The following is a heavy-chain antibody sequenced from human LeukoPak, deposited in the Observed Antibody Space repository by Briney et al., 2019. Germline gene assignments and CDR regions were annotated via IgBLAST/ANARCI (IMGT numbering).Heavy chain of an antibody. J-gene: IGHJ6*04. CDR2: INSDGSST. CDR1: GFTFSSYW. Sequence: PGGSLRLSCAVSGFTFSSYWMRWVRHAPGKGLVWVSRINSDGSSTSYADSVKGRFTITRDNAKNTLYLQMNGLRAEDTAVYYCARDYGSGSYGMDVWRKGTTVTVSS. D-gene: IGHD3-10*01. V-gene: IGHV3-74*01. CDR3: ARDYGSGSYGMDV.